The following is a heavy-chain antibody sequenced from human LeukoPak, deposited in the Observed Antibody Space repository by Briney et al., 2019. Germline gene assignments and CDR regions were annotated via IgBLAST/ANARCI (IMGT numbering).Heavy chain of an antibody. D-gene: IGHD3-22*01. CDR2: IYYSGST. Sequence: PSETLSLTCTVSGGSISSYYWSWIRQPPGKGLEWIGYIYYSGSTNYNPSLKSRVTISVDTSKNQFSLKLSSVTAADTAVYYCARGGYYDSSGYWYYWGQGTQVTVSS. V-gene: IGHV4-59*01. CDR1: GGSISSYY. CDR3: ARGGYYDSSGYWYY. J-gene: IGHJ4*02.